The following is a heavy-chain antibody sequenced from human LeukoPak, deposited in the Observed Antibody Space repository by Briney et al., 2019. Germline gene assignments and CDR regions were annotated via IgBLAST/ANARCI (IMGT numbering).Heavy chain of an antibody. J-gene: IGHJ4*02. CDR3: ASSYSSSSALQHFDY. D-gene: IGHD6-6*01. CDR1: GYSISSGYY. Sequence: PSETLSLTCTVSGYSISSGYYWGWIRQPPGEGLEWIGSIYHSGSTYYNPSLKSRVTISVDTSKNQFSLKLNSVTAADTAVYYCASSYSSSSALQHFDYWGQGILVTVSS. V-gene: IGHV4-38-2*02. CDR2: IYHSGST.